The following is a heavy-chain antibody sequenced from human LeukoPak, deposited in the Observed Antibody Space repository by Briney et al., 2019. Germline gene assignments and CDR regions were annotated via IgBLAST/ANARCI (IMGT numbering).Heavy chain of an antibody. D-gene: IGHD2-15*01. CDR3: ARRNKWYYFDY. Sequence: SETLSLTCSVSGYSISSDYYWGWIRQPPGKGLEWIGSIYYSGSTYYNPSLKSRVTISVDTSKNQFSLKLSSVTAADTAVYYCARRNKWYYFDYWGQGTLVTVSS. CDR1: GYSISSDYY. J-gene: IGHJ4*02. V-gene: IGHV4-38-2*02. CDR2: IYYSGST.